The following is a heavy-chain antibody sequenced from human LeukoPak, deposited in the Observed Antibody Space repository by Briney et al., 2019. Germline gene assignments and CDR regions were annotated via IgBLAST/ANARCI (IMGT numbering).Heavy chain of an antibody. D-gene: IGHD6-6*01. V-gene: IGHV3-9*01. CDR2: ISWNSGSI. Sequence: PGGSLRLSCAASGFTFDDYAMHWVRHAPGKGLEWVSGISWNSGSIGYADSVKGRFTISRDNAKNSLYLQMNSLRAEDTAVYYCASYSSIAARGAFDIWGQGTMVTVSS. J-gene: IGHJ3*02. CDR1: GFTFDDYA. CDR3: ASYSSIAARGAFDI.